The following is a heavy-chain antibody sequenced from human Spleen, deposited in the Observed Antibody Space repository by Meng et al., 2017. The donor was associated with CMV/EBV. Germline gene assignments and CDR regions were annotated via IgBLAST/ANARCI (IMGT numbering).Heavy chain of an antibody. D-gene: IGHD2-2*01. CDR3: ARDYCSSTSCYDYYYGMDV. CDR2: INWNGGST. J-gene: IGHJ6*02. Sequence: GGSLRLSCAASGFTFDDYGMSWVRQAPGKGLEWVSSINWNGGSTGYADSVKGRFTISRDNAKNSLYLQMNSLRAEDTAVYYCARDYCSSTSCYDYYYGMDVWGQGTTVTVSS. CDR1: GFTFDDYG. V-gene: IGHV3-20*04.